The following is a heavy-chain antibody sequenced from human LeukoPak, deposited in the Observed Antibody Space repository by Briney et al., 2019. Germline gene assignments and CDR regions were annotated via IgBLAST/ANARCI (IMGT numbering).Heavy chain of an antibody. CDR3: AKDVGRFGELYGMDV. D-gene: IGHD3-10*01. J-gene: IGHJ6*02. CDR1: GFTFSSYG. CDR2: ISYDGSNK. V-gene: IGHV3-30*18. Sequence: PGGSLRLSCAASGFTFSSYGMHWVRQAPGKGLEWVAVISYDGSNKYYADSVKGRFTISRDNSKNTLYLQMNSLRAEDTAVYYCAKDVGRFGELYGMDVWGQGTTVTVSS.